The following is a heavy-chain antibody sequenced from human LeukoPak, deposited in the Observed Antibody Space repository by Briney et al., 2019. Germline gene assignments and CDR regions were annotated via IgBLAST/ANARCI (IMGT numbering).Heavy chain of an antibody. Sequence: GGSLRLSCAASGFTFSSHWMSWVRQAPGEVLEWVANIKQDGSERYYVDSVKGRFTISRDNAKNSLYLQMNSLRAEDTAVYYCARTAGTFDYWGQGTLVTVSS. CDR3: ARTAGTFDY. D-gene: IGHD6-13*01. J-gene: IGHJ4*02. CDR2: IKQDGSER. V-gene: IGHV3-7*03. CDR1: GFTFSSHW.